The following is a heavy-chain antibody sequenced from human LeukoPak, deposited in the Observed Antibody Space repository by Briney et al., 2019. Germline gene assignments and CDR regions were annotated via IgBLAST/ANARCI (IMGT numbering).Heavy chain of an antibody. CDR3: ARSIGVLYYYDSSGSRGIWFDP. Sequence: PSETLSLTCAVYGGSFSGYYWSWIRQPPGKGLEWIGYIYYSGSTNYNPSLKSRVTISVDTSKNQFSLKLSSVTAADTAVYYCARSIGVLYYYDSSGSRGIWFDPWGQGTLVTVSS. V-gene: IGHV4-59*01. D-gene: IGHD3-22*01. CDR1: GGSFSGYY. J-gene: IGHJ5*02. CDR2: IYYSGST.